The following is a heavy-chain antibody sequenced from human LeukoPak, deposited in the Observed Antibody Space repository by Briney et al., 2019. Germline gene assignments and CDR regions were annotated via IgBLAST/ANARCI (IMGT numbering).Heavy chain of an antibody. CDR1: VGPISSYY. V-gene: IGHV4-59*08. J-gene: IGHJ3*02. Sequence: PSETLSLTRTVSVGPISSYYWSWIRQPPGKGLEWIGYISYSGSINYNPSLKSRVTISIDTSKNQFSLKLRSVTAADTAIYYCARQGYDILTGYIDAFDIWGQGTMVTVSS. CDR3: ARQGYDILTGYIDAFDI. D-gene: IGHD3-9*01. CDR2: ISYSGSI.